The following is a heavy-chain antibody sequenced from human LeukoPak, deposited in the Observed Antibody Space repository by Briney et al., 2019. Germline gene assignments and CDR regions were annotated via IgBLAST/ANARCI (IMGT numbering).Heavy chain of an antibody. D-gene: IGHD6-6*01. CDR2: IYHSGST. Sequence: SETLSLTCAVSGGSISSSNWWSWVRQPPGKGLEWIGEIYHSGSTNYNPSLKSRVTISVDKSKNQFSLKLSSVTAADTAVYYCARGRSAASQLLNRFDYWGQGTLVTVSS. J-gene: IGHJ4*02. CDR3: ARGRSAASQLLNRFDY. CDR1: GGSISSSNW. V-gene: IGHV4-4*02.